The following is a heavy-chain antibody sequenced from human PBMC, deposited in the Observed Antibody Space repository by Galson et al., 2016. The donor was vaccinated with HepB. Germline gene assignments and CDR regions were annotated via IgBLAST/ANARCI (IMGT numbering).Heavy chain of an antibody. D-gene: IGHD6-6*01. CDR3: ARDGRQDRGSIFDY. V-gene: IGHV3-66*01. CDR1: GFVVSSTY. Sequence: SLRLSCAASGFVVSSTYMAWVRQAPGRGLECVSLLYRDGFTYYADSVKGRFTISRDNSKNTFYLQMNRLRADDTAVYYCARDGRQDRGSIFDYWGQGTLVTVSS. CDR2: LYRDGFT. J-gene: IGHJ4*02.